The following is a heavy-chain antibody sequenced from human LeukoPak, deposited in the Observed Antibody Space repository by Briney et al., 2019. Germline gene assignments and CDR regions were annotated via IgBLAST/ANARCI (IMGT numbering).Heavy chain of an antibody. V-gene: IGHV1-3*01. CDR3: ARGPRAAADDY. J-gene: IGHJ4*02. D-gene: IGHD6-13*01. CDR1: GYTFINFA. Sequence: RASVKVSCKASGYTFINFAINWGRQAPGQRPEWLGWINAGNGNTKYSQKFQGRVTITRDTSASTAYMELSNLTSEDTAVYYCARGPRAAADDYWGQGTLVTVSS. CDR2: INAGNGNT.